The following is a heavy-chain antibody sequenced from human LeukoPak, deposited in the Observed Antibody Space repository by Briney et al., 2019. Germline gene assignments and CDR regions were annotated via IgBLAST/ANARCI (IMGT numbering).Heavy chain of an antibody. Sequence: PSETLSLTCAVYGGSFSGYYWSWIRQPPGKGLEWIGYIYYSGSTNYNPSLKSRVTISVDTSKNQFSLKLSSVTAADTAVYYCARDGPPGAFDTWGQGTMVTVSS. CDR1: GGSFSGYY. CDR2: IYYSGST. J-gene: IGHJ3*02. CDR3: ARDGPPGAFDT. V-gene: IGHV4-59*01.